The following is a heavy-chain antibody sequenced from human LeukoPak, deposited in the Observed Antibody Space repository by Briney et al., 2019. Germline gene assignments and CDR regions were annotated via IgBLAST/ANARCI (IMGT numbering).Heavy chain of an antibody. CDR1: GFTFSSYA. J-gene: IGHJ4*02. CDR2: ISGSGGGT. CDR3: TKGTRYSSSWTPPGY. Sequence: GGSLRLSCAASGFTFSSYAMSWVRQAPGKGLEWVSAISGSGGGTYYADSVKGRFTISRDNSKNTLYLQMNSLRAEDTAVYYCTKGTRYSSSWTPPGYWGQGTLVTVSS. D-gene: IGHD6-13*01. V-gene: IGHV3-23*01.